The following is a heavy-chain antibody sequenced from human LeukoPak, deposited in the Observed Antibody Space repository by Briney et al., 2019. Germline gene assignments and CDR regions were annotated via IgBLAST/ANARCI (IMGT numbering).Heavy chain of an antibody. CDR3: ARELRGENFDF. D-gene: IGHD3-10*01. CDR1: GFTFSSYN. Sequence: GGSLRLSCAASGFTFSSYNMNWVRQAPGEGLELVSYISPTSTIFYADSVRGRFTISRDNVKNSLYLQMDSRRVEDTAVYYCARELRGENFDFWGQGTLVTVSA. J-gene: IGHJ4*02. V-gene: IGHV3-48*01. CDR2: ISPTSTI.